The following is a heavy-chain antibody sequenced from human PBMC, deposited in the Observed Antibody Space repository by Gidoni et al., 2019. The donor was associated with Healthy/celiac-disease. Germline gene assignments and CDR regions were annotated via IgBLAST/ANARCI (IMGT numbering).Heavy chain of an antibody. CDR1: GGSFSGYY. J-gene: IGHJ5*02. CDR3: ARVGATSGGGNWFDP. Sequence: QVQLQQWGAGLLKPSETLSLTCAVYGGSFSGYYWSWIRQPPGKGLEWIGEINHSGSTNYNPSLKSRVTISVDTSKNQFSLKLSSVTAADTAVYYCARVGATSGGGNWFDPWGQGTLVTVSS. V-gene: IGHV4-34*01. CDR2: INHSGST. D-gene: IGHD1-26*01.